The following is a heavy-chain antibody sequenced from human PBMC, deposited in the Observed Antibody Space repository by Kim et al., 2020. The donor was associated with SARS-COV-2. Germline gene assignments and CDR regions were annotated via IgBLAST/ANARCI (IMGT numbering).Heavy chain of an antibody. CDR2: INHSGST. CDR1: GGSFSGYY. D-gene: IGHD2-15*01. CDR3: ARVYCSGGSCYFDY. J-gene: IGHJ4*02. V-gene: IGHV4-34*01. Sequence: SETLSLTCAVYGGSFSGYYWSWIRQPPGKGLEWIGEINHSGSTNYNPSLKSRVTISVDTSKNQFSLKLSSVTAADTAVYYCARVYCSGGSCYFDYWGQGTLVTVSS.